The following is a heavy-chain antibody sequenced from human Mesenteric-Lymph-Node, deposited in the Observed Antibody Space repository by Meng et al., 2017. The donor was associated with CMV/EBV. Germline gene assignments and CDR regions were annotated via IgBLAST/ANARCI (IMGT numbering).Heavy chain of an antibody. CDR2: IRSNGVNE. V-gene: IGHV3-30*02. CDR1: GFIFSSFG. Sequence: GESLKISCAASGFIFSSFGMHWVRQAPGKGLEWVAFIRSNGVNEYYADSVKGRFTISRDNSRDTLYLEMNSLRAEDTAVYYCARAGGQLWTNAIDSWGQGILVTVSS. D-gene: IGHD5-18*01. J-gene: IGHJ4*02. CDR3: ARAGGQLWTNAIDS.